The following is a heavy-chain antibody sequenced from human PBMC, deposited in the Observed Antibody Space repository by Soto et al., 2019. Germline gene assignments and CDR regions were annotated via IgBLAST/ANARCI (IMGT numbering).Heavy chain of an antibody. V-gene: IGHV4-34*01. CDR3: ARTYSSSWSPFDY. D-gene: IGHD6-13*01. J-gene: IGHJ4*02. Sequence: SETLSLTCAVYGGSFSGYYWSWIRQPPGKGLEWIGEINQSGSTNYNPSLKSRVTISVDTSKNQFSLKLSSVTAADTAVYYCARTYSSSWSPFDYWGQGTLVT. CDR2: INQSGST. CDR1: GGSFSGYY.